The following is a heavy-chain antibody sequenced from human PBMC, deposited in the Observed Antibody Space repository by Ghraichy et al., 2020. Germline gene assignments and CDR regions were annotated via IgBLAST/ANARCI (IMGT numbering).Heavy chain of an antibody. Sequence: LSLTCAASGFTFSDYYMSWIRQAPGKGLEWVSYISSSSSYTNYADSVKGRFTISRDNAKNSLYLQMNSLRAEDTAVYYCARDGVGATVPDYWGQGTLVTVSS. CDR1: GFTFSDYY. D-gene: IGHD1-26*01. V-gene: IGHV3-11*06. CDR2: ISSSSSYT. J-gene: IGHJ4*02. CDR3: ARDGVGATVPDY.